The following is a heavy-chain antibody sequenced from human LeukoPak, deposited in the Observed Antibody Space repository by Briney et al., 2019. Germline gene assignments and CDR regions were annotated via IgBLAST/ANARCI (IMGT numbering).Heavy chain of an antibody. CDR2: VSGGGGST. V-gene: IGHV3-23*01. D-gene: IGHD3-3*01. CDR3: ATLGYYDFWSNYLVFDN. J-gene: IGHJ4*02. CDR1: GFTLNSYA. Sequence: GGSLRLSRAASGFTLNSYAMTWARQAPGKGLEWVSAVSGGGGSTYYPDCVEGLFTISRDNSKDTLYMQINSLRVEDTAVYFCATLGYYDFWSNYLVFDNWGQGTLVTVSS.